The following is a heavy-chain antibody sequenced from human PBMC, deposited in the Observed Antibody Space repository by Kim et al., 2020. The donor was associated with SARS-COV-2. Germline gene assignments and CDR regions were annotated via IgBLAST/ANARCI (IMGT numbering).Heavy chain of an antibody. Sequence: KSRVTISVDTSKNQFSLKLSSVTAADTAVYYCARAMVRGTPYYYYYGMDVWGQGTTVTVSS. V-gene: IGHV4-34*01. D-gene: IGHD3-10*01. J-gene: IGHJ6*02. CDR3: ARAMVRGTPYYYYYGMDV.